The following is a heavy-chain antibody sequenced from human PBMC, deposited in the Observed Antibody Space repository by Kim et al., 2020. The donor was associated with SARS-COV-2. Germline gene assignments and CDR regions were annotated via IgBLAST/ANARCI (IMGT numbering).Heavy chain of an antibody. Sequence: VKGRFTISRDDSKNTAYLQMNSLKTEDTAVYYCTRKSIDYGDYYNWFDPWGQGTLVTVSS. D-gene: IGHD4-17*01. V-gene: IGHV3-73*01. J-gene: IGHJ5*02. CDR3: TRKSIDYGDYYNWFDP.